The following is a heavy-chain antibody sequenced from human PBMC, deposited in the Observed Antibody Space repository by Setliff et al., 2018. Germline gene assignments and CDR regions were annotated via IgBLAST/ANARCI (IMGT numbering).Heavy chain of an antibody. CDR3: ARASKGLYCGSDCFYTFDS. Sequence: GGSLRLSCAASGFTSSSHWMTWVRQAPGKGLEWVANINQDGSETYYVDSLKGRFSVSRDNGKNSLYLQMNSLRAEDTAVYYCARASKGLYCGSDCFYTFDSWGPGTLVTVSS. J-gene: IGHJ4*02. CDR1: GFTSSSHW. D-gene: IGHD2-21*02. V-gene: IGHV3-7*01. CDR2: INQDGSET.